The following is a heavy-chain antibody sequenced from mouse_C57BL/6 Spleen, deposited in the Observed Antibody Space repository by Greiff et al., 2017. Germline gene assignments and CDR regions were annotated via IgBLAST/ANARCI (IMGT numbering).Heavy chain of an antibody. CDR2: IYPGSGNT. Sequence: VQLQQSGPELVKPGASVKISCKASGYSFTSYYIHWVKQRPGQGLEWIGWIYPGSGNTKYNEKFKGKATLTADTSSSTAYMQLSSLTSEDSAVYSGAGRGYLGNYDFDYWGQGTTLTVSS. J-gene: IGHJ2*01. CDR3: AGRGYLGNYDFDY. V-gene: IGHV1-66*01. CDR1: GYSFTSYY. D-gene: IGHD2-1*01.